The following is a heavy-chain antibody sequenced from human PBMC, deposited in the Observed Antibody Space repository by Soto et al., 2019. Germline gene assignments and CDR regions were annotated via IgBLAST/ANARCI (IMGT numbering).Heavy chain of an antibody. J-gene: IGHJ6*03. CDR3: ARVNYYYYYMDV. Sequence: PSETLSLTCAVYGGSFSGYYWSWIRQPPGKGLEWIGEINHSGSTNYNPSLKSRVTISVDTSKNQFSLKLSSVTAADTAVYYCARVNYYYYYMDVWGKGTTVTVSS. V-gene: IGHV4-34*01. CDR1: GGSFSGYY. CDR2: INHSGST.